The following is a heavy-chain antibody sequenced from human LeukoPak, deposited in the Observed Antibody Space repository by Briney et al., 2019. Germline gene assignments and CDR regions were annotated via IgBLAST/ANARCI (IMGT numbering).Heavy chain of an antibody. J-gene: IGHJ3*02. CDR3: AREGSQSGVVEDAFDI. D-gene: IGHD3-3*01. CDR2: INHSGST. CDR1: GGSISSSSYY. Sequence: SETLSLTCTVSGGSISSSSYYWSWIRQPPGKGLEWIGEINHSGSTNYNPSLKSRVTISVDTSKNQFSLKLSSVTAADTAVYYCAREGSQSGVVEDAFDIWGQGTMVTVSS. V-gene: IGHV4-39*07.